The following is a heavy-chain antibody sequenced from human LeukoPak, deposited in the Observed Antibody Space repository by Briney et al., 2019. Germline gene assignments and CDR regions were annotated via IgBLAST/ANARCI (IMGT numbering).Heavy chain of an antibody. Sequence: GGSLRLSCAASGFTFSSYGMHWVRQAPGKGLEWVAVIWYDGSNKYYADSVKGRFTISRDNSKNTLYLQMNSLRAEDTAVYYCAKDIAAAENGMDVWGQGTTVTVSS. CDR1: GFTFSSYG. D-gene: IGHD6-13*01. CDR2: IWYDGSNK. V-gene: IGHV3-30*02. CDR3: AKDIAAAENGMDV. J-gene: IGHJ6*02.